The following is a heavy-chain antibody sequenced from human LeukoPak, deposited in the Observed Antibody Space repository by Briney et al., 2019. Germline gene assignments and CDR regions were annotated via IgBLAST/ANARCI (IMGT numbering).Heavy chain of an antibody. D-gene: IGHD4-17*01. Sequence: GGSLRLSCAASGFTFSDYYMSWIRQAPGKGLEWVSYISSSGSTIYYADSVKGRFTISRDNSKNTLYLQISSLRADDTAVYYCAKATGYYGDYNNYFDYWGQGTLVTVSS. CDR1: GFTFSDYY. CDR3: AKATGYYGDYNNYFDY. V-gene: IGHV3-11*01. CDR2: ISSSGSTI. J-gene: IGHJ4*02.